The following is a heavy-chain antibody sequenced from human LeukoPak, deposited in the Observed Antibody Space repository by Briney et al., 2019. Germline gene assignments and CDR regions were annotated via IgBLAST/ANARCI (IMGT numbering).Heavy chain of an antibody. D-gene: IGHD3-22*01. J-gene: IGHJ6*02. V-gene: IGHV4-61*01. CDR2: IYYSGST. CDR3: ARDRGGDSSGIYYYYYGMDV. Sequence: SETLSLTCTVSGGSVSSGSYYWSWIRQPPGKGLEWIGYIYYSGSTNYNPSLKSRVTISVDTSKNQFSLKLSSVTAADTAVYYCARDRGGDSSGIYYYYYGMDVWGQGTTVTVSS. CDR1: GGSVSSGSYY.